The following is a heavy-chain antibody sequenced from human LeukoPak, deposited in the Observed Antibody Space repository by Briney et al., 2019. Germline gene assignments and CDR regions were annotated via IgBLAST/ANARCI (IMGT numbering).Heavy chain of an antibody. J-gene: IGHJ6*02. Sequence: ASVKVSCKASGYTFTSYDINWVRQATGQGLEWMGWMNPNSGNTGYEQKFQGRVTMTRNTSISTAYMELSSLRSEDTAVYYCARANHYDILTGYLYYYYGMDVWGQGTTVTVSS. CDR3: ARANHYDILTGYLYYYYGMDV. CDR2: MNPNSGNT. D-gene: IGHD3-9*01. V-gene: IGHV1-8*01. CDR1: GYTFTSYD.